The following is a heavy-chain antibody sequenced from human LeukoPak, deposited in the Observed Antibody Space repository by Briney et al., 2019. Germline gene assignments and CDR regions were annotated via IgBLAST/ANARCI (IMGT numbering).Heavy chain of an antibody. CDR1: GYTFTSYY. V-gene: IGHV1-46*01. CDR2: INPSGGST. Sequence: ASVKVSCKASGYTFTSYYMHWVRQAPGQGLEWMGIINPSGGSTSYAQKFQGRVTMTEDTSTDTAYMELSSLRSEDTAVYYCATGVYSSGWYQSFDYWGQGTLVTVSS. CDR3: ATGVYSSGWYQSFDY. J-gene: IGHJ4*02. D-gene: IGHD6-19*01.